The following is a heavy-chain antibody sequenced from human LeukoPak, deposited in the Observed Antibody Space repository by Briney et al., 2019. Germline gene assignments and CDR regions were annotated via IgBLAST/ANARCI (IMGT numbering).Heavy chain of an antibody. CDR3: ARDHAGATDGHY. D-gene: IGHD1-26*01. V-gene: IGHV3-30-3*01. Sequence: YPGGSLRLSCTASGFTFDDYAMHWVRQAPGKGLEWVAVISYDGSNKYYADSVKGRFTISRDNSKNTLYLQMNSLRAEDTAVYYCARDHAGATDGHYWGQGTLVTVSS. J-gene: IGHJ4*02. CDR1: GFTFDDYA. CDR2: ISYDGSNK.